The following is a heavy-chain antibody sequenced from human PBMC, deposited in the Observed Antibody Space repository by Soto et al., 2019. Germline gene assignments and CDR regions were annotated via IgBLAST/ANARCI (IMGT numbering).Heavy chain of an antibody. CDR2: IYYSGST. V-gene: IGHV4-30-4*01. CDR3: ARIGGDCYGPSGVLYFYL. CDR1: GGSISSGDYY. J-gene: IGHJ2*01. D-gene: IGHD2-21*02. Sequence: QVQLQESGPGLVKPSQTLSLTCTVSGGSISSGDYYWSWIRHPPEKVLECIGYIYYSGSTYYNPFLKSRVTISVATPKPQFSLKLSSVAAAVTAVYYCARIGGDCYGPSGVLYFYLWGRGTLVTVCS.